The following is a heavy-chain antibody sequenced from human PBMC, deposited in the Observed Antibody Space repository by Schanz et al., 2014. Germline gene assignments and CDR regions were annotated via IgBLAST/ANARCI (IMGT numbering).Heavy chain of an antibody. Sequence: QVQLQEAGPGLVKPAETLSLTCTVSGGSISSDSIYSDYWSWIRQPPGKGLEWIGRIYNSGKTNYNPSRESRVSMSVDTSKKQLSLKLRSVSAADTAVYYCARVVLGGDAFDIWGQGTMVTVSS. CDR2: IYNSGKT. J-gene: IGHJ3*02. CDR1: GGSISSDSIYSDY. D-gene: IGHD3-10*01. CDR3: ARVVLGGDAFDI. V-gene: IGHV4-61*01.